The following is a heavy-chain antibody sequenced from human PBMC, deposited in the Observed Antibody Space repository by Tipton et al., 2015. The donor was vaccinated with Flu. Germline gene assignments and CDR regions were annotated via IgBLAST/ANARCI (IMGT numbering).Heavy chain of an antibody. CDR3: ARAMDV. J-gene: IGHJ6*03. CDR2: IKQDGSEK. Sequence: SLRLSCTDSGFTFSSDAMTWVRQAPGKGLEWVANIKQDGSEKYYVDSVKGRFTISRDNAENSLYLQMNSLRAEDTAVYYCARAMDVWGKGTTVTVSS. V-gene: IGHV3-7*03. CDR1: GFTFSSDA.